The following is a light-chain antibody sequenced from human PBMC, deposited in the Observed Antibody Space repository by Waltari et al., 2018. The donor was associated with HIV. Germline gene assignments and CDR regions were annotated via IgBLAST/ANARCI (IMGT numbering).Light chain of an antibody. Sequence: DIVMTQSPDSLAVSPGARATINCKSSQTVLYSSDNNNYLAWFQQKPGRPPKVLMYWASTRESGVPDRFSGSGSGTDFTLTISSLQAEDVAVYYCQQYYSLPLTFGGGTKVEIK. V-gene: IGKV4-1*01. CDR3: QQYYSLPLT. CDR1: QTVLYSSDNNNY. CDR2: WAS. J-gene: IGKJ4*01.